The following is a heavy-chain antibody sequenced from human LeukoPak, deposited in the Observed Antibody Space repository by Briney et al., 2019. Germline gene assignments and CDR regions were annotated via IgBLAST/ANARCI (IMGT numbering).Heavy chain of an antibody. Sequence: GGSLRPSCAASGFTFSDYYMSWIRQAPGKGLEWVSYISSSGSTIYYADSVKGRFTISRDNAKNSLYLQMNSLRAEDTAVYYCARDIYYYDSSGYYFPGGSDYWGQGTLVTVSS. V-gene: IGHV3-11*04. CDR2: ISSSGSTI. CDR3: ARDIYYYDSSGYYFPGGSDY. J-gene: IGHJ4*02. D-gene: IGHD3-22*01. CDR1: GFTFSDYY.